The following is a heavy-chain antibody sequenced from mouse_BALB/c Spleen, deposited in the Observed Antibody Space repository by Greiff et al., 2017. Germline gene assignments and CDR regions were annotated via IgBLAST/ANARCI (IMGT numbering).Heavy chain of an antibody. Sequence: EVQLQQSGAELVRPGALVKLSCKASGFNIKDYYMHWVKQRPEQGLEWIGWIDPENGNTIYDPKFQGKASITADTSSNTAYLQLSSLTSEDTAVYYCAGYRYGPDAMDYWGQGTSVTVSS. D-gene: IGHD2-14*01. J-gene: IGHJ4*01. V-gene: IGHV14-1*02. CDR1: GFNIKDYY. CDR3: AGYRYGPDAMDY. CDR2: IDPENGNT.